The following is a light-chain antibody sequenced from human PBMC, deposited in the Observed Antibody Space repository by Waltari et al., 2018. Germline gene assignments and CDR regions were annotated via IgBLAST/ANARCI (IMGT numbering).Light chain of an antibody. CDR2: GAS. Sequence: EIVLTQSPGTLSLSPGESATLSCRASQSVGSNYLAWYQQRPGQAPRLLIYGASSRATGIAERFSSSGSGTDFTPSSSRLEAEDSVEYYCQHDIRTGAFGQGTKVEIK. CDR3: QHDIRTGA. CDR1: QSVGSNY. J-gene: IGKJ1*01. V-gene: IGKV3-20*01.